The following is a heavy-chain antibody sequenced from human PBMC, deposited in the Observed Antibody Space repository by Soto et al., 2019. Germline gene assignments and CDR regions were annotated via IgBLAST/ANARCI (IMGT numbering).Heavy chain of an antibody. D-gene: IGHD1-26*01. CDR3: ARATVGPDYAKDV. J-gene: IGHJ6*02. CDR2: LGFDGGGR. Sequence: PGGSLRLSCAASGFAFSSYGMHWVRQPPGKGLEWVAVLGFDGGGRYYADSVKGRFTISRDNSKNKLYLQMDSLRAEDTALYYCARATVGPDYAKDVWGQGTTVTVSS. V-gene: IGHV3-33*08. CDR1: GFAFSSYG.